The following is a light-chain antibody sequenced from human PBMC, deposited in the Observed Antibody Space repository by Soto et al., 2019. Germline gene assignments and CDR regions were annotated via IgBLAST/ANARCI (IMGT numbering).Light chain of an antibody. CDR2: RND. J-gene: IGLJ1*01. CDR1: NSRSGSNY. Sequence: QSVLPQPPSASGTPVQRVTISCSTSNSRSGSNYVYWYQQLPGTAPKLLIYRNDQRPSGVPDRFSGSKSGTSASLAISGLRSEDEADYYCAKWDDSLRVYVFGTGTKVTVL. CDR3: AKWDDSLRVYV. V-gene: IGLV1-47*01.